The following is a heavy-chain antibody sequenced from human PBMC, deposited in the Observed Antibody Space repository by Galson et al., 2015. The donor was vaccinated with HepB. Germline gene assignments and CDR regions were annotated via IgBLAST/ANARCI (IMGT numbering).Heavy chain of an antibody. CDR3: ARVPKDCYNLPH. D-gene: IGHD5-24*01. J-gene: IGHJ4*02. V-gene: IGHV1-18*01. CDR1: GYTFTSYG. CDR2: ISAYNGNT. Sequence: SVKVSCKASGYTFTSYGISWVRQAPGQGLEWMGRISAYNGNTNYAQNLQGRVTMTTDTSTSTAYMELRSLRSDDTAVYYCARVPKDCYNLPHWGQGTLVTVAP.